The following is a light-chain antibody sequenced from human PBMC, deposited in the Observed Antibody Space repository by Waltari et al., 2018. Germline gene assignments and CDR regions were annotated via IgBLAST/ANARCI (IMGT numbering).Light chain of an antibody. CDR2: HAS. J-gene: IGKJ1*01. CDR1: QRISKY. CDR3: QHYESLPVT. V-gene: IGKV3-20*01. Sequence: EIVSTQSPGTLSLSPGERATLSCRASQRISKYLAWYQQKPGHAPRLLIYHASSRAAGIPDRFSGSGSGTDFSLTISRLEPEDFAVYYCQHYESLPVTFGQGTKVEIK.